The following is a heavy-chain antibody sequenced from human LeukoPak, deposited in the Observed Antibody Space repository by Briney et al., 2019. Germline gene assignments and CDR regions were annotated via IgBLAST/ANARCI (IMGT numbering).Heavy chain of an antibody. Sequence: GGSLRLSCAASGFTFSTCAMSWVRQAPGKGLEWVSGTSGTTSGTYYADSVKGRFTISRDNSKNTLFLQVNSLRAEDTAVYYCAKLGSYGSGSYPNWFDPWGQGTLVTVSS. CDR1: GFTFSTCA. J-gene: IGHJ5*02. CDR2: TSGTTSGT. D-gene: IGHD3-10*01. CDR3: AKLGSYGSGSYPNWFDP. V-gene: IGHV3-23*01.